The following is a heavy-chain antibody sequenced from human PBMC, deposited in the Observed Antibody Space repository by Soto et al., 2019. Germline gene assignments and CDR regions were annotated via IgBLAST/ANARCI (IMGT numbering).Heavy chain of an antibody. Sequence: PSETLSLTCTVSGGSMSSYYWSWIRQPPGKGLEWIGFIYYSGRTNYNPSLKSRVTMSVDTSKNQFSLKLSSVTTADSAVYYCARENYYGSGSYTPFDYWGQGILVTVSS. CDR2: IYYSGRT. CDR1: GGSMSSYY. CDR3: ARENYYGSGSYTPFDY. V-gene: IGHV4-59*01. D-gene: IGHD3-10*01. J-gene: IGHJ4*02.